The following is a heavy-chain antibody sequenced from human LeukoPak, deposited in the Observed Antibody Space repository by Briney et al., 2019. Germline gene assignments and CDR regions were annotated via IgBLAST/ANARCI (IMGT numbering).Heavy chain of an antibody. Sequence: SETLSLTCAVYGGSFSGYYWSWIRQPPGKGLEWIGEINHSGSTNYNPSLKSRVTISVDTSKNQFSLKLSSVTAADTAVYYCARWDSGSNYMDVWGKGTTVTVSS. CDR2: INHSGST. V-gene: IGHV4-34*01. CDR3: ARWDSGSNYMDV. CDR1: GGSFSGYY. J-gene: IGHJ6*03. D-gene: IGHD1-26*01.